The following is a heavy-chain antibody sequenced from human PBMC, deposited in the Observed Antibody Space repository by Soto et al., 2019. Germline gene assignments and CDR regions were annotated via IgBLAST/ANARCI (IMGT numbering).Heavy chain of an antibody. J-gene: IGHJ4*02. D-gene: IGHD6-6*01. Sequence: GGSVKVACKASGYTFTGYYMHWVRQAPGQGLEWMGWINPNSGGTNYAQKFQGRVTMTRDTSISTAYMELSRLRSDDTAVYYCARGHGSSSGPAGSIYFDYWGQGTLVTVSS. CDR2: INPNSGGT. CDR3: ARGHGSSSGPAGSIYFDY. CDR1: GYTFTGYY. V-gene: IGHV1-2*02.